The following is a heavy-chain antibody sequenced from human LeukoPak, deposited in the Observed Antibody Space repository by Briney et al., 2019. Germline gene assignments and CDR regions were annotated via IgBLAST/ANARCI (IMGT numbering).Heavy chain of an antibody. CDR1: GDSINSLDL. Sequence: SGTLSLTCTVSGDSINSLDLWSWVRQPPGKGLEWIGEMYLSGTTHSNPSVKSRVTISIDKSKNQFFLNLSSVTAADTAVYYCARGRHGSSWYDSWGQGTLVTVSS. CDR3: ARGRHGSSWYDS. D-gene: IGHD6-13*01. J-gene: IGHJ5*01. V-gene: IGHV4-4*02. CDR2: MYLSGTT.